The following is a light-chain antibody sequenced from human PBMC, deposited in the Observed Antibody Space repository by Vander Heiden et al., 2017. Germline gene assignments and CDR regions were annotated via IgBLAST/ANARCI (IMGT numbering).Light chain of an antibody. CDR3: SSYTSSSTFDYV. J-gene: IGLJ1*01. V-gene: IGLV2-14*01. CDR2: EVS. CDR1: SSDVGGYNY. Sequence: QSALTQPASVSGSPGQSITISCTGTSSDVGGYNYVSWYQQHPGKAPKLMNYEVSNRPSGVSNRFSGSKSGNTASLTISGLQAEDEADYYCSSYTSSSTFDYVFGTGTKVTVL.